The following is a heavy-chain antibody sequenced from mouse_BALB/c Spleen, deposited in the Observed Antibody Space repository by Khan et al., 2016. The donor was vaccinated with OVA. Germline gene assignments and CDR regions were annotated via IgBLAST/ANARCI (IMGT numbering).Heavy chain of an antibody. V-gene: IGHV1S137*01. CDR3: VRSRKFAY. CDR1: GYTFTDYA. J-gene: IGHJ3*01. CDR2: ISTNYGDA. D-gene: IGHD1-1*01. Sequence: QVQLKQSGAELVRPGVSVKISCKASGYTFTDYAMHWVKQRHVKSLEWIGVISTNYGDADYNQKFQGKASMTVDRSSSTVYMERARLTSEDSAIYYLVRSRKFAYWGQATLVTVPA.